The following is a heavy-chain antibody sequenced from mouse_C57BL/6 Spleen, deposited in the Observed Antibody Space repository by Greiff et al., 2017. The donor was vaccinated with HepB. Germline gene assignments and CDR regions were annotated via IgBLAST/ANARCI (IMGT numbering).Heavy chain of an antibody. CDR1: GYTFTSYW. CDR3: ARWGNYVDY. Sequence: ESGAELVMPGASVKLSCKASGYTFTSYWMHWVKQRPGQGLEWIGEIDPSDSYTNYNQKFKGKSTLTVDKSSSTAYMQLSSLTSEDSAVYYCARWGNYVDYWGQGTSVTVSS. CDR2: IDPSDSYT. D-gene: IGHD2-1*01. V-gene: IGHV1-69*01. J-gene: IGHJ4*01.